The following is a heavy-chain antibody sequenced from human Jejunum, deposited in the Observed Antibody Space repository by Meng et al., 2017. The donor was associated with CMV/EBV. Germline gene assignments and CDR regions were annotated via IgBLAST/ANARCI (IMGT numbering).Heavy chain of an antibody. CDR2: IEYDGSTK. CDR3: ARRGGLDV. J-gene: IGHJ6*02. D-gene: IGHD3-16*01. Sequence: LSCAASGFTFSPYGIHWVRQAPGKGLEWVSFIEYDGSTKNYADSVEGRFTISRDNSKNTVYLQMNSLRPEDTAVFYCARRGGLDVWGQGTTVTVSS. CDR1: GFTFSPYG. V-gene: IGHV3-30*02.